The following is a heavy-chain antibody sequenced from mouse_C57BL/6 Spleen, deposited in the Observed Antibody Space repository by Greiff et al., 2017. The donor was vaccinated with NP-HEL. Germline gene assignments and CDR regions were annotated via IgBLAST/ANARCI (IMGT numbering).Heavy chain of an antibody. D-gene: IGHD1-1*01. CDR3: ARGYYYGSSYWYFDV. J-gene: IGHJ1*03. CDR1: GYTFTSYW. V-gene: IGHV1-64*01. CDR2: IHPNSGST. Sequence: QVQLQQSGAELVKPGASVKLSCKASGYTFTSYWMHWVKQRPGQGLEWIGMIHPNSGSTNYNEKFKSKATLTVDKSSSTAYMQLSSLTSEDSAVYDCARGYYYGSSYWYFDVWGTGTTVTVSS.